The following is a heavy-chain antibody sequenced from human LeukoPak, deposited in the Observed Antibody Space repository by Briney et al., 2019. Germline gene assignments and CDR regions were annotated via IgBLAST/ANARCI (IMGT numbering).Heavy chain of an antibody. CDR3: ATSAQLLNGMGAFDI. CDR2: IYPGDSDT. D-gene: IGHD2-2*01. CDR1: GYSFTSYW. Sequence: GESLKISCKGSGYSFTSYWIGWVRQMPGKGLEWMGIIYPGDSDTRYSPSFRGQVTISADKSISTAYLQWSSLKASDTAMYYCATSAQLLNGMGAFDIWGQGTMVTVSS. V-gene: IGHV5-51*01. J-gene: IGHJ3*02.